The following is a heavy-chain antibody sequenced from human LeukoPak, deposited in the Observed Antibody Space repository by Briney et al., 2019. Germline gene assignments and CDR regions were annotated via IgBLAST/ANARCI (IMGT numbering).Heavy chain of an antibody. J-gene: IGHJ4*02. D-gene: IGHD7-27*01. CDR3: VRGKLTGASRLDY. CDR2: IKQDGSEK. V-gene: IGHV3-7*03. CDR1: GFTFSDYW. Sequence: PGGSLRLSCAASGFTFSDYWMSWVRQVPGKELEWVANIKQDGSEKYYVDSVKGRFTISRDNAKNSLYLQMNSLRAEDTAVYYCVRGKLTGASRLDYWGQGTLLTVSS.